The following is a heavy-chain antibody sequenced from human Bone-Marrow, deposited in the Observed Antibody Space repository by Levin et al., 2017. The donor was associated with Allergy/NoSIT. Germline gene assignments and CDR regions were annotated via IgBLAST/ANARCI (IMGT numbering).Heavy chain of an antibody. D-gene: IGHD3-10*01. CDR1: GGAMSSYY. Sequence: SETLSLTGTISGGAMSSYYWSWIREAPGKGLEGRGFVYYSGSTKYNPSFNSRVSISIDMCKSQFSLEWCSVTAADTGVYYCARDGDYFDYDEGAGNYDNFFDYWGQGTLVTVSS. CDR3: ARDGDYFDYDEGAGNYDNFFDY. CDR2: VYYSGST. V-gene: IGHV4-59*01. J-gene: IGHJ4*02.